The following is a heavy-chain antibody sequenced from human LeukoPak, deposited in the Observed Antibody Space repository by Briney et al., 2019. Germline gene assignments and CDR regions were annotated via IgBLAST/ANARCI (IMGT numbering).Heavy chain of an antibody. CDR2: LYYSGTT. CDR1: GASISTYY. D-gene: IGHD5-24*01. CDR3: VRGRDGYSS. Sequence: SETLSLTCSVSGASISTYYWSWIRQPPGKGLEWIGYLYYSGTTSYNPSLKSRITTSVDTSNNQFSLKLTSVTAADTAVYYCVRGRDGYSSWGQGTLVTVSS. V-gene: IGHV4-59*01. J-gene: IGHJ4*02.